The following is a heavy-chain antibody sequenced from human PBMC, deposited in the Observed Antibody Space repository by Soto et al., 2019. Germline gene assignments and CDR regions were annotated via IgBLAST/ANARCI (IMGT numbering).Heavy chain of an antibody. V-gene: IGHV3-11*01. CDR3: ARAHSGPGVATDGVYYFDY. Sequence: GGSLRLSCAASGFTFSDYYMSWIRQAPGKGLEWVSYISSSGSTIYYADSVKGRFTISRDNAKNSLYLQMNSLRAEDTAVYYCARAHSGPGVATDGVYYFDYWGQGTLVTVSS. CDR2: ISSSGSTI. J-gene: IGHJ4*02. CDR1: GFTFSDYY. D-gene: IGHD5-12*01.